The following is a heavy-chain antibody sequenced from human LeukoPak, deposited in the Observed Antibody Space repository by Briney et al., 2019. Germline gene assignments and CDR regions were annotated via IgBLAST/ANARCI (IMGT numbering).Heavy chain of an antibody. CDR3: ATEEDSSGSFGY. CDR2: IIPIFGTA. CDR1: GGPCSRYA. V-gene: IGHV1-69*01. J-gene: IGHJ4*02. Sequence: SVKVSCKASGGPCSRYAISWVRQAPGQGLEWMGGIIPIFGTANYAQKFQGRVTITADESTSTAYMELSSLRSEDTAVYYCATEEDSSGSFGYWGQGTLVTVSS. D-gene: IGHD3-22*01.